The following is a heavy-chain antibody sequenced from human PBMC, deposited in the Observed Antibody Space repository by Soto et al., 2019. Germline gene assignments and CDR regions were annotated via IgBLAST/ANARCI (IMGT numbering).Heavy chain of an antibody. J-gene: IGHJ4*02. V-gene: IGHV4-31*03. D-gene: IGHD6-6*01. CDR2: IYYSGST. Sequence: SETLSLTCTVSGGSISSGGYYWSWIRQHPGKGLEWIGYIYYSGSTYYNPSLKSRVTISVDTSKNQFSLKLSSVTAADTAVYYRARVPFSYSSSSSLPMLDYWGQGTLVTVSS. CDR3: ARVPFSYSSSSSLPMLDY. CDR1: GGSISSGGYY.